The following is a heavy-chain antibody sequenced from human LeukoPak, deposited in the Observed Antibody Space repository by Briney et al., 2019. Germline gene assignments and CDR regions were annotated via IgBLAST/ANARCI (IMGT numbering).Heavy chain of an antibody. V-gene: IGHV3-23*01. J-gene: IGHJ4*02. CDR3: AKLRASGSGCSNY. Sequence: GGSLRLSCAASGFTFSSYAMNWVRQAPGRGLEWVSGISGGGTSTYFADSVKGRFTISRDNPKNTLYLQMNSLRAEDTAVYYCAKLRASGSGCSNYWGQGTLVTVSS. CDR2: ISGGGTST. D-gene: IGHD6-19*01. CDR1: GFTFSSYA.